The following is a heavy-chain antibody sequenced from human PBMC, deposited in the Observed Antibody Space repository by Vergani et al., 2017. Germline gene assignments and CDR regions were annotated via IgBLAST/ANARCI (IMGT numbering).Heavy chain of an antibody. D-gene: IGHD1-26*01. V-gene: IGHV4-59*01. J-gene: IGHJ4*02. CDR3: ARVLVGATGGRYFDY. Sequence: VQLQESGPGLVKPSETLSLTCTVSGGSISSYYWSWIRQPPGKGLEWIGYIYYSGSTNYNPSLKSRVTISVDTSKNQFSLKLSSVTAADTAVYYCARVLVGATGGRYFDYWGQGTLVTVSS. CDR1: GGSISSYY. CDR2: IYYSGST.